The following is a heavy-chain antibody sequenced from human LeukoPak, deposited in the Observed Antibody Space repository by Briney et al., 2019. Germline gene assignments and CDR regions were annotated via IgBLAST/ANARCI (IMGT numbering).Heavy chain of an antibody. V-gene: IGHV4-59*12. J-gene: IGHJ4*02. Sequence: SETLSLTCTVSGGSISSYYWSWIRQPPGKGLEWIGYIYYSGSTNYNPSLESRVTISVDKSKNQFSLKLSSVTAADTAVYYCARSVVRGVMGFYWGQGTLVTVSS. D-gene: IGHD3-10*01. CDR1: GGSISSYY. CDR2: IYYSGST. CDR3: ARSVVRGVMGFY.